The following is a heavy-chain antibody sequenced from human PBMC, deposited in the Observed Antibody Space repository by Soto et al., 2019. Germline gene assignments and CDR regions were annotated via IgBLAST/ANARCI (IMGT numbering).Heavy chain of an antibody. Sequence: ASVKVSCKASGYTFSSYYLHWVRQAPGQGLEWMGIINPSGATTSYPQKFQGRVTMTRDTSTSTVYMELSSLRSEDTAVYYCARESYSSSSVGFWGYFYYGMDGWGQGTTVTVSS. CDR1: GYTFSSYY. V-gene: IGHV1-46*01. CDR2: INPSGATT. CDR3: ARESYSSSSVGFWGYFYYGMDG. J-gene: IGHJ6*02. D-gene: IGHD6-6*01.